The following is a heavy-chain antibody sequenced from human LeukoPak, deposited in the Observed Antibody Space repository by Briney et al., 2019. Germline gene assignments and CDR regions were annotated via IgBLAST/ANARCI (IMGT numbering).Heavy chain of an antibody. D-gene: IGHD3-10*01. CDR2: MNPNSGNT. Sequence: GASVKVSCKASGYTFTSYDINWVRQATGQGLEWMGWMNPNSGNTGYAQKFQGRVTMTRNTSISTAYMELSSLRSEDTAVYYCARGLDYYGSGSPGRDYYYYYMDVWGKGTTITVSS. CDR1: GYTFTSYD. CDR3: ARGLDYYGSGSPGRDYYYYYMDV. V-gene: IGHV1-8*01. J-gene: IGHJ6*03.